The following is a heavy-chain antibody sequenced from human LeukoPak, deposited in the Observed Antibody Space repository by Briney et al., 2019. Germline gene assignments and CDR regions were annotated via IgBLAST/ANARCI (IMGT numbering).Heavy chain of an antibody. V-gene: IGHV4-4*07. CDR3: ARGNEYSSTNNWFDP. CDR2: IYTSGST. CDR1: GGSFSSYY. J-gene: IGHJ5*02. Sequence: SETLSLTCTVSGGSFSSYYWNWIRQPAGKGLEGIGRIYTSGSTNYNPSLKSRVTISVDTSKNQFSLKLSSVTAADTAVYYCARGNEYSSTNNWFDPWGQGTLVTVSS. D-gene: IGHD6-6*01.